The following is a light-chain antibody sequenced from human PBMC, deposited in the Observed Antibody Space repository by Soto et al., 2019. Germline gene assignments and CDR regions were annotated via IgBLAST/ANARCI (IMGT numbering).Light chain of an antibody. V-gene: IGKV1-39*01. J-gene: IGKJ3*01. CDR3: QQSYSTPFT. CDR2: AAS. CDR1: QSVSSY. Sequence: DIQMTQSPSSLSASVGDRVTITCRASQSVSSYLNWYQQKPGKAPKLLIYAASNLESGVPSRFSGNGSGTDFTLTISSLQPEDFATYYCQQSYSTPFTFGPGTKVDIK.